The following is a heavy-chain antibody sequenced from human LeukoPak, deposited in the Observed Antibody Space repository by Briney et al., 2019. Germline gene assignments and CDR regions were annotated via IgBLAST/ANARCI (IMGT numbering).Heavy chain of an antibody. CDR2: ISGSGGST. CDR3: AKGYYDYVWGSYYFDY. Sequence: GPLRISCAAPGFTFSSFCIGWVRQGPGKGLEWVSAISGSGGSTYYADSVKGRFTISRDNSRDTLYLQMNSLRAEDTAVYYCAKGYYDYVWGSYYFDYWGQGTLVTVSS. V-gene: IGHV3-23*01. J-gene: IGHJ4*02. D-gene: IGHD3-16*01. CDR1: GFTFSSFC.